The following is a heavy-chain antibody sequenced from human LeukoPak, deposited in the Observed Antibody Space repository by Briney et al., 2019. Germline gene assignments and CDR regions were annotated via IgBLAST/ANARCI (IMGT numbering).Heavy chain of an antibody. D-gene: IGHD6-19*01. V-gene: IGHV4-4*07. CDR1: GGSISSYY. J-gene: IGHJ5*02. Sequence: PPETLSLTCAVSGGSISSYYWSWIRQPAGKGLEWIGRIYTSGSTNYNPSLKSRVTMSVDTSKNQFSLKLSSVTAADTAVYYCARGMGSGWYSNWFDPWGQGTLVTVSS. CDR2: IYTSGST. CDR3: ARGMGSGWYSNWFDP.